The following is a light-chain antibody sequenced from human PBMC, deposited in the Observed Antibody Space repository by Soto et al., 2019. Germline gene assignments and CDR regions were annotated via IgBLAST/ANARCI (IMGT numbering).Light chain of an antibody. CDR2: ATS. Sequence: EIVLTQSPGTLSLSPGETVTLSCRASQTVNSDYLSWFQQRPGPAPRLLIFATSRRATDIPDRFSGSGSGTDFTLAIRRLEPEDFAVYYCHQFGYSPRTFGQGTKVDIK. V-gene: IGKV3-20*01. J-gene: IGKJ1*01. CDR1: QTVNSDY. CDR3: HQFGYSPRT.